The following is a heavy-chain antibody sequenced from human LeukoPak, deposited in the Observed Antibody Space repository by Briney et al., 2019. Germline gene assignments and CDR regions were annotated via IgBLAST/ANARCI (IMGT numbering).Heavy chain of an antibody. CDR3: AREDPQTTVPEGMDV. V-gene: IGHV4-59*01. CDR1: GDSISTSY. D-gene: IGHD4-17*01. CDR2: IYTSGST. J-gene: IGHJ6*02. Sequence: SETLSLTCTVSGDSISTSYWSWIRQPPGKGLEWIGYIYTSGSTNYNPSLKSRVTISVDTSRNQFSLQLRSVTAADTAVYYCAREDPQTTVPEGMDVWGQGTTVIVSS.